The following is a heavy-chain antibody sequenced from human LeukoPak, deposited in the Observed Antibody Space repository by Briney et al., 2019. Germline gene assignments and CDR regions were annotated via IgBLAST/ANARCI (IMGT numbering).Heavy chain of an antibody. V-gene: IGHV4-59*01. Sequence: SETLSLTCTVSGGSISSYYWSWIRQPPGKGLEWIGYIYYSGSTNYNPSLKSRVTISVDASKNQFSLKLSSVTAADTAVYYCARSIPFDYWGQGTLVTVSS. CDR1: GGSISSYY. CDR3: ARSIPFDY. J-gene: IGHJ4*02. CDR2: IYYSGST.